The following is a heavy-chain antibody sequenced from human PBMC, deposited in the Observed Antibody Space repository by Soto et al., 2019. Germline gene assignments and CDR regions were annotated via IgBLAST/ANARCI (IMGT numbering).Heavy chain of an antibody. V-gene: IGHV1-69*13. J-gene: IGHJ6*02. Sequence: ASVKVSCKASGGTFSSYAISWVRQAPGQGLEWMGGIIPIFGTANYAQKFQGRVTITADESTSTAYMELSSLRSEDTAVYYCASITIFDYGMDVWGQGTTVTVSS. CDR1: GGTFSSYA. CDR2: IIPIFGTA. CDR3: ASITIFDYGMDV. D-gene: IGHD3-3*01.